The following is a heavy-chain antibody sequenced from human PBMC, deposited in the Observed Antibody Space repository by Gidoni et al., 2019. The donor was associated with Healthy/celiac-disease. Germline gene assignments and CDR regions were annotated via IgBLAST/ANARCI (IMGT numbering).Heavy chain of an antibody. Sequence: EVQLVESGGGLVQPGGSLRLSCAASGFTFRRYAMSWVRQAPGKGLEWVSAISGSGGSTYYADSVKGRFTISRDNSKNTLYLQMNSLRAEDTAVYYCAKGVTPGISWYYYYGMDVWGQGTTVTVSS. D-gene: IGHD3-3*02. CDR3: AKGVTPGISWYYYYGMDV. V-gene: IGHV3-23*04. J-gene: IGHJ6*02. CDR2: ISGSGGST. CDR1: GFTFRRYA.